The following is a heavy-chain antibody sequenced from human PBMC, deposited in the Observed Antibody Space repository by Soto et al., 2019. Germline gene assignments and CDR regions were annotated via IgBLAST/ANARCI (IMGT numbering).Heavy chain of an antibody. J-gene: IGHJ5*02. V-gene: IGHV2-5*02. CDR2: IYSDDDR. CDR1: GFSLSASGVA. D-gene: IGHD6-13*01. CDR3: AHVISSCWKQGGWFDP. Sequence: QITLKESGPPLMKPKQTLTLTCTFSGFSLSASGVAVGWIRQPPGRALQWLALIYSDDDRRYRPSLKSRLDSTKDPAENRVVLSMPEMDPDDTRTYHGAHVISSCWKQGGWFDPWGQGTLITVSS.